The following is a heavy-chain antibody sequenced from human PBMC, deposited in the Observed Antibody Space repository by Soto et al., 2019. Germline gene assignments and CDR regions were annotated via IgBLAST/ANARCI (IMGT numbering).Heavy chain of an antibody. CDR2: ISYDGSNK. V-gene: IGHV3-30*18. CDR1: GFTFSSYG. D-gene: IGHD2-21*01. Sequence: QVQLVESGGGVVQPGRSLRLSCAASGFTFSSYGMHWVRQAPGKGLEWVAVISYDGSNKYYADSVKGRLTISRDNSKNXLXXQKNSLRGEDTAVYYCAKDNGCGGDWLRVGDASDIWGQGTMVTVSS. J-gene: IGHJ3*02. CDR3: AKDNGCGGDWLRVGDASDI.